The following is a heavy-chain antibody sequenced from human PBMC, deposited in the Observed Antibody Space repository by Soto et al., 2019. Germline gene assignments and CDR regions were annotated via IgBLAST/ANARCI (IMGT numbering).Heavy chain of an antibody. CDR2: ISAYNGNT. D-gene: IGHD2-2*01. J-gene: IGHJ6*02. CDR3: ARDGFTSCSSTSSNSYYYSSGMDV. Sequence: ASVKVSCKASGYTFTSYGISWVRQAPGQGLEWMGWISAYNGNTNYAQKLQGRVTITTDTSTSTAYMELRSLRSDDTAVYYCARDGFTSCSSTSSNSYYYSSGMDVWGQGTRVTLS. V-gene: IGHV1-18*01. CDR1: GYTFTSYG.